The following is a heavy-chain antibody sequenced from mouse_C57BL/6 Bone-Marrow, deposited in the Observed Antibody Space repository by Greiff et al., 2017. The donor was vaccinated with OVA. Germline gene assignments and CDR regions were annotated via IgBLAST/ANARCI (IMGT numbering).Heavy chain of an antibody. CDR3: ARDELYYYGSY. J-gene: IGHJ2*01. CDR2: IHPNSGST. D-gene: IGHD1-1*01. V-gene: IGHV1-64*01. CDR1: GYTFTSYW. Sequence: QVQLQQPGAELVKPGASVKLSCKASGYTFTSYWMHWVKQRPGQGLEWIGMIHPNSGSTNYNEKFKSKATLTVDKSSSTAYMQLSSLTSEDSAVYYCARDELYYYGSYWGQGTTLTVSS.